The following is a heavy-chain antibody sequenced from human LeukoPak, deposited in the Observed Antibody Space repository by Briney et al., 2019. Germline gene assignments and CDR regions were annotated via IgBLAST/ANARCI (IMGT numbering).Heavy chain of an antibody. Sequence: GGSLRLSCAASGFTFSSYWMHWVRQAPGKGLVWVSRINSDGSSTSYADSVKGRFTISRDNAKNTPYLQMNSLRAEDAAVYYCARVPSIRFSPIDYWGQGTLVTVSS. D-gene: IGHD2/OR15-2a*01. J-gene: IGHJ4*02. CDR1: GFTFSSYW. V-gene: IGHV3-74*01. CDR2: INSDGSST. CDR3: ARVPSIRFSPIDY.